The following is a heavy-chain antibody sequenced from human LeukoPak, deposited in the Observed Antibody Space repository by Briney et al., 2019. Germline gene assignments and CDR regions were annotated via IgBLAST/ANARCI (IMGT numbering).Heavy chain of an antibody. J-gene: IGHJ5*02. CDR3: AKDSSQLRAPPTVCDS. Sequence: GRSLRLSCAASGFTFSSYGMHWVRQAPGKGLEWVAVISFDGSNKYYADSVKGRFGISRDNSKNTLYLQMNSLRAEDTAVYYCAKDSSQLRAPPTVCDSWGQGTLVTVSS. D-gene: IGHD4-17*01. V-gene: IGHV3-30*18. CDR2: ISFDGSNK. CDR1: GFTFSSYG.